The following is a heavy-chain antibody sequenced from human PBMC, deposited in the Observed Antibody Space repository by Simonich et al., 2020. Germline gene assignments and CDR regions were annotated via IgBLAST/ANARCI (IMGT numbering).Heavy chain of an antibody. CDR2: IKQDGSEK. V-gene: IGHV3-7*01. D-gene: IGHD3-10*01. CDR1: GFTFSGSW. J-gene: IGHJ4*02. Sequence: EVQLVESGGGLVQPGGSLRLSCAASGFTFSGSWMGWVRQAPGKGLEWGANIKQDGSEKYYGDSVKGRLTISRDNAKNSLYLQMNSLRAEDTAVYYCARDREVYGSGSYYNYWGQGTLVTVSS. CDR3: ARDREVYGSGSYYNY.